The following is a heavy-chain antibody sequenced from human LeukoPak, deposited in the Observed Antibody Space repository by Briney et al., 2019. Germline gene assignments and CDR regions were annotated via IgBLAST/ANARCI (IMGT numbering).Heavy chain of an antibody. Sequence: GGSLRLSCAASGFTFSSDWMSWVRQAPGKGLEWVANIKQDGSEKYYVDSVKGRFTISRDNAKNSLYLQMNSLRAEDTAVYYCARGTYSSSWGDFFDYWGQGTLVTVSS. CDR3: ARGTYSSSWGDFFDY. CDR2: IKQDGSEK. V-gene: IGHV3-7*03. D-gene: IGHD6-13*01. J-gene: IGHJ4*02. CDR1: GFTFSSDW.